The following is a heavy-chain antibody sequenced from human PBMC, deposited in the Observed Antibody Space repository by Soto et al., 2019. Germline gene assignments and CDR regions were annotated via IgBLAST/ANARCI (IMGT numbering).Heavy chain of an antibody. CDR2: IYYSGST. D-gene: IGHD3-10*01. Sequence: LSLTFTVSGGSVSSGDYFWSWLRQSPGKRLEWIAYIYYSGSTNYNPSLKSRATISVDTSKSQVSLTLTSMTAADAALYYCARSPHYYYYRFDVWGPATAVTVSS. J-gene: IGHJ6*02. V-gene: IGHV4-61*08. CDR3: ARSPHYYYYRFDV. CDR1: GGSVSSGDYF.